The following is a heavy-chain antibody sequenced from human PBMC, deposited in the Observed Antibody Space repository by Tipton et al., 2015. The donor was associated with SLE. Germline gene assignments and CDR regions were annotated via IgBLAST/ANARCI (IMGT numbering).Heavy chain of an antibody. D-gene: IGHD6-19*01. Sequence: QSGAEVKKPGASVKVSCKASGYTFASYDINWVRQATGQGLEWMGWVNPNSGNTAYAQKFQGRVTMTRDTSISTAYMELSSLTSEDTAVYYCARRAMAGYFDSWGQGTLVTVSS. CDR3: ARRAMAGYFDS. V-gene: IGHV1-8*01. CDR1: GYTFASYD. CDR2: VNPNSGNT. J-gene: IGHJ4*02.